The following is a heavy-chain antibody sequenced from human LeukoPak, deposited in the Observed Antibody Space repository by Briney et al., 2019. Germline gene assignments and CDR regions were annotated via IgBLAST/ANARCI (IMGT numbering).Heavy chain of an antibody. CDR3: ARLNSGRDTAMAHFDY. D-gene: IGHD5-18*01. CDR2: IYYSGST. Sequence: SETLSLTCTVSGGSISSYYWGWIRQPPGKGLEWIGSIYYSGSTYYNPSLKSRVTISVDTSKNQFSLKLSSVTAADTAVYYCARLNSGRDTAMAHFDYWGQGTLVTVSS. CDR1: GGSISSYY. J-gene: IGHJ4*02. V-gene: IGHV4-39*01.